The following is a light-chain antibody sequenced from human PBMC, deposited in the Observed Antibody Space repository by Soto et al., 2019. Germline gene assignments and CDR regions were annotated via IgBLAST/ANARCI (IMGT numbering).Light chain of an antibody. CDR1: QSVSSN. CDR2: DAS. J-gene: IGKJ4*01. CDR3: QQYQSLT. Sequence: EIVMPQSPATLSVSPGERATLSCRASQSVSSNLAWYQQKPGQAPRLLIYDASTTATGVPARFRGSGSGTELTLTISSLQSEDFAVYYCQQYQSLTVGGGTKVDIK. V-gene: IGKV3-15*01.